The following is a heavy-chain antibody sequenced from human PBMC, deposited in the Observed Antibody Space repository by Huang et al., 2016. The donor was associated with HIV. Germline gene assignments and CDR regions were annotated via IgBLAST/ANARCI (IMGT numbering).Heavy chain of an antibody. CDR2: IESDGSST. D-gene: IGHD3-3*01. Sequence: EVELAESGGGSVRPGQSLRLSCVGSGFIFSDYWVHWVRQLPGKGLMWVARIESDGSSTSYADSVKGRFNIYRDNAKNTVYLQMSSLRVDDTAVYYCVRAKEKGYDFWSGYRYWGQGVQVTVSS. J-gene: IGHJ4*01. V-gene: IGHV3-74*02. CDR3: VRAKEKGYDFWSGYRY. CDR1: GFIFSDYW.